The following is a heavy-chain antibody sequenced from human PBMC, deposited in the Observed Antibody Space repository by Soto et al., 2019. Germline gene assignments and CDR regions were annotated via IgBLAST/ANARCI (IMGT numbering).Heavy chain of an antibody. J-gene: IGHJ5*02. CDR2: IGTAGDT. CDR1: GFMFSSYD. V-gene: IGHV3-13*01. CDR3: SRGRSPYYGYFDP. D-gene: IGHD3-3*01. Sequence: GGSLRLSCAASGFMFSSYDMHWVRQGTGKGLEWVAAIGTAGDTYYLGSVKGRFTISRENDKKSLNLQINDLRAEDTAVYYCSRGRSPYYGYFDPWGPGTLVTVSS.